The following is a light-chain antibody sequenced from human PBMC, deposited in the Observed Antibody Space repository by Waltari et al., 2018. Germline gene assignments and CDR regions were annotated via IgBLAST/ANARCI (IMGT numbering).Light chain of an antibody. J-gene: IGLJ2*01. Sequence: SFELTQPPSVSVSPGQTATITCSGDVLPKQYVYWDQQKPGQAPVLLIYKDTERPSGIPERFSGSTYGTGTTVTLTIGGVQAEDEADYYCQSIDVDALTFGGGTKLTVL. CDR2: KDT. CDR3: QSIDVDALT. CDR1: VLPKQY. V-gene: IGLV3-25*03.